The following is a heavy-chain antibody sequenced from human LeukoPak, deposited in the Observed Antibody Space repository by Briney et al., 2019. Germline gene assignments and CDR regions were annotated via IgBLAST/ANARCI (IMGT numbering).Heavy chain of an antibody. D-gene: IGHD3-3*01. CDR3: AKDRDYDFWSGYYY. V-gene: IGHV3-23*01. CDR2: VIGSGGST. Sequence: GGSLRLSCAASGFTFSSYAMSWVRQAPGKGLEWVSTVIGSGGSTYYSDPVTGRFIISRDNSKNTLYLQMNSLRAEDTAVYYCAKDRDYDFWSGYYYWGQGTLVTVSS. CDR1: GFTFSSYA. J-gene: IGHJ4*02.